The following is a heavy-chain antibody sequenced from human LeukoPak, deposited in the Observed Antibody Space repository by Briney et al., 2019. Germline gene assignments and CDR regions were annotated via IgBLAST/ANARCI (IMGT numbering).Heavy chain of an antibody. CDR3: ASVRYDILTGYRMALLGYYYYYMDV. V-gene: IGHV1-69*13. D-gene: IGHD3-9*01. Sequence: GASVKVSCKASGGTLSRFAISWVRQAPGQGLEWMGGIIAIFGTANYAQKFQGRVTITADEFTGTAYMDLSSLRSEDTAVYYCASVRYDILTGYRMALLGYYYYYMDVWGKGTTVTVSS. J-gene: IGHJ6*03. CDR2: IIAIFGTA. CDR1: GGTLSRFA.